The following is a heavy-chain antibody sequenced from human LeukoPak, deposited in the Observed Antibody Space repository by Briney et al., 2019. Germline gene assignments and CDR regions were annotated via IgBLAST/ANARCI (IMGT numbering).Heavy chain of an antibody. Sequence: GGSLRLSCATSGFTVSSYWMHWVRHAPGKGLVWLSRVNIDGSSVAYADSVKGRFTFSRDNAKDSLYLQMNSLRAEDTAVYYCASGVQGTSWIVNWGRGTLVTVSS. V-gene: IGHV3-74*01. CDR3: ASGVQGTSWIVN. CDR1: GFTVSSYW. J-gene: IGHJ4*01. CDR2: VNIDGSSV. D-gene: IGHD2-15*01.